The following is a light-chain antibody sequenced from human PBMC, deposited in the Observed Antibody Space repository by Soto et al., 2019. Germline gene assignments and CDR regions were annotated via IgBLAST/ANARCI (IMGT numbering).Light chain of an antibody. CDR1: QSISSW. CDR2: DAS. CDR3: QQLDSYVFT. Sequence: DIQMTQSPSTLSASVGDRVTITCRASQSISSWLAWYQQKPGKAPKLLIYDASSLESGVPSRFSGSAYGTDFTLTISSLQPEDFATYYCQQLDSYVFTFGPGTKVDIK. V-gene: IGKV1-5*01. J-gene: IGKJ3*01.